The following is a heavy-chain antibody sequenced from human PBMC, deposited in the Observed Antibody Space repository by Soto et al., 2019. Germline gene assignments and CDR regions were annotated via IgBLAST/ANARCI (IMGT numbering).Heavy chain of an antibody. Sequence: GGSLRLSCAASGFTFSSYGMHWVRQAPGKGLEWVAVIWYDGSNKYYADSVKGRFTISRDNSKNTLYLQMNSLRAEDTAVYYCAREFGVVINVLYNWFDPWGQGTLVTVSS. CDR2: IWYDGSNK. D-gene: IGHD3-3*01. J-gene: IGHJ5*02. V-gene: IGHV3-33*01. CDR1: GFTFSSYG. CDR3: AREFGVVINVLYNWFDP.